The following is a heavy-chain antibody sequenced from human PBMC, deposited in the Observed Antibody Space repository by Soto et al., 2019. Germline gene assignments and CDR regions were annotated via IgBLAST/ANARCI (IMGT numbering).Heavy chain of an antibody. CDR2: INPNGGST. V-gene: IGHV1-46*03. CDR3: TRGLASGDY. CDR1: GYIFTNFY. Sequence: QVQLVQPGAEVKKPGASVKFSCKASGYIFTNFYIHWVRQAPGQGLEWIGIINPNGGSTNYAQNFQGIVTMPRDTSASTVSMDLSSLRSEATAVYYCTRGLASGDYWGQGTLITVSS. J-gene: IGHJ4*02. D-gene: IGHD6-6*01.